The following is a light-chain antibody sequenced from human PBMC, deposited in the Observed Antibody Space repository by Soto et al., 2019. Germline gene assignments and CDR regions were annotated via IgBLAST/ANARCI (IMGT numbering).Light chain of an antibody. CDR1: QSVSTY. CDR3: QQYDIWPPYT. CDR2: DAS. V-gene: IGKV3-11*01. Sequence: DIVLTQSPATLSLSPGERATLSCRASQSVSTYLAWYQQKPGQAPRLLIYDASIRATGIPARFSGSGSGTDFTLTISSLEPEDYAVYYCQQYDIWPPYTFGQGTKVEF. J-gene: IGKJ2*01.